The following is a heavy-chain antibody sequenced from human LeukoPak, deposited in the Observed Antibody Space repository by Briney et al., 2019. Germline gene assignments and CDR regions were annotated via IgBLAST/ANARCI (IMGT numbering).Heavy chain of an antibody. D-gene: IGHD6-13*01. V-gene: IGHV3-53*01. CDR1: GLTVSTSY. CDR3: ARGAEGIAATDSNFDY. Sequence: PGGSLRLSCAASGLTVSTSYMSWVRQAPGKGLEWVSTIYSGGSTFYGDSMEGRFTLFRDNSKNTVFLQMNSLRDEDTAVYYCARGAEGIAATDSNFDYWGQGTLVTVSS. J-gene: IGHJ4*02. CDR2: IYSGGST.